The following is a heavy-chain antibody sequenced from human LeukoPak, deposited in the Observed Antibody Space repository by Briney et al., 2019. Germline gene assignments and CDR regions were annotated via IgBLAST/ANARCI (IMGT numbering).Heavy chain of an antibody. D-gene: IGHD3-3*01. J-gene: IGHJ6*02. V-gene: IGHV3-33*08. CDR3: ARDFGAGGLNGMDV. CDR2: IWYDGSKK. Sequence: GGSLRLSCAASGFTFSSYARSGFRQAPGKGLEWGAVIWYDGSKKYYADSVKGRFTISRDNSKNTLFLQMNSLRVEDTAVYYCARDFGAGGLNGMDVWGQGTTVTVSS. CDR1: GFTFSSYA.